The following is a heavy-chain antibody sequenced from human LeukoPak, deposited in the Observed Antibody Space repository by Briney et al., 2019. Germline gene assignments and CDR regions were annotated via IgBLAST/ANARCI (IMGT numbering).Heavy chain of an antibody. CDR1: GYTARSHY. CDR3: ARDIACAHYYYYCMDV. Sequence: PGGSLRLSCADSGYTARSHYMSSVRQAPGKGLEWVSVIYSGGSTYYADSVKGRFTISGDNSKNTLYLQMNSLRAEDTAVYYCARDIACAHYYYYCMDVWGKGTTVTVSS. D-gene: IGHD6-13*01. CDR2: IYSGGST. J-gene: IGHJ6*04. V-gene: IGHV3-53*01.